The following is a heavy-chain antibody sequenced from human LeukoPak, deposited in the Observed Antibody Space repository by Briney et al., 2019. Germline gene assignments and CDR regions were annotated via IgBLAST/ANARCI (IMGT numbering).Heavy chain of an antibody. CDR2: ISGSGGKT. CDR3: AKDRKYYDILY. D-gene: IGHD3-9*01. CDR1: GFTFRSYG. J-gene: IGHJ4*02. V-gene: IGHV3-23*01. Sequence: GGTLRLSCEASGFTFRSYGMSWVRQAPGKGLEWVSVISGSGGKTDYADSVKGRFTISRDNSKNTLYLQMNSLRAEDTAVYYCAKDRKYYDILYWGQGTLVTVSS.